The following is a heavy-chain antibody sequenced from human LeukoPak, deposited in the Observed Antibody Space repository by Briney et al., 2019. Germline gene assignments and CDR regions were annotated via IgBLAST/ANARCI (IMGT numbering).Heavy chain of an antibody. V-gene: IGHV3-7*01. Sequence: GGSLRLSCAASGFTFSNYWMSWVRQVPGKGLEWVANIKQDGSEFYYVDSVKGRFTISRDNAKNSLYLQMNSLRAEDTAVYYCARAYCSSTSCYPPNYWGQGTLVTVSS. CDR1: GFTFSNYW. J-gene: IGHJ4*02. CDR3: ARAYCSSTSCYPPNY. CDR2: IKQDGSEF. D-gene: IGHD2-2*01.